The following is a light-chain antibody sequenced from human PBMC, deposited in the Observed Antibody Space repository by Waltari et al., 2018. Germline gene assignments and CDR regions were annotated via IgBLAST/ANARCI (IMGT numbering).Light chain of an antibody. CDR2: KGI. Sequence: QTVVTQEPSLSVSPGGTVTLTCALSSGSVSSTSYPTWYQQTPGQPPRTLLYKGISRSSGGPDRFSGSILGNTAALTITGAQADDESDYYCSMYMGSGVWVFGGGTKLTVL. CDR1: SGSVSSTSY. V-gene: IGLV8-61*01. CDR3: SMYMGSGVWV. J-gene: IGLJ3*02.